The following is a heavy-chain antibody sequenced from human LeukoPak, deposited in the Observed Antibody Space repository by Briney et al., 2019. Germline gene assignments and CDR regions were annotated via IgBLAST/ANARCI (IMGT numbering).Heavy chain of an antibody. D-gene: IGHD6-13*01. CDR1: GFTFSTYT. CDR3: AAGGGSSCGY. V-gene: IGHV4-34*08. Sequence: PGGSLRLSCAASGFTFSTYTMSWIRQPPGKGLEWIGEINHSGSTNYNPSLKSRVTISVDTSKNQFSLKLSSVTAADTAVYYCAAGGGSSCGYWGQGTLVTVSS. CDR2: INHSGST. J-gene: IGHJ4*02.